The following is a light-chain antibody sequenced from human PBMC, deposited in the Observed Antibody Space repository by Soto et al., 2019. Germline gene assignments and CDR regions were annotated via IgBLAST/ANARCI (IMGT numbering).Light chain of an antibody. CDR3: SSYTSSSTPYV. V-gene: IGLV2-14*01. CDR2: DVT. J-gene: IGLJ1*01. Sequence: QSVLTQPASVSGSPGQSITISCTGTSSDVGGYNYVSWYQQHPVKAPKLMIYDVTNRLSGVSDRFSGSKSGNTASLTISGLQAEDEADYYCSSYTSSSTPYVFGTGTKVT. CDR1: SSDVGGYNY.